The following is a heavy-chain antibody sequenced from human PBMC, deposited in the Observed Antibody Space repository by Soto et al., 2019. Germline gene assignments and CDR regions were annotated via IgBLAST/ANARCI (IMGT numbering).Heavy chain of an antibody. CDR3: AHIVVAGLGYYFDY. Sequence: QITLKESGPTLVKPTQTLTLTCTFSGFSLSSTRMAVGWIRQPPGKALEWLALIYWDDDKRYSPFLKSRLTITKDTSKNQVVLTMYNLDPVDTARCYCAHIVVAGLGYYFDYWGQGTLVTVSS. D-gene: IGHD6-19*01. CDR1: GFSLSSTRMA. V-gene: IGHV2-5*02. CDR2: IYWDDDK. J-gene: IGHJ4*02.